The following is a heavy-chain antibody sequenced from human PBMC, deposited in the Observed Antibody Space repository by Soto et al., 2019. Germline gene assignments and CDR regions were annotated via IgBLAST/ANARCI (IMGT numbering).Heavy chain of an antibody. CDR2: IYYSGTM. J-gene: IGHJ4*02. V-gene: IGHV4-39*01. CDR1: GCSISSTNYY. D-gene: IGHD3-22*01. CDR3: ARLLHDSRGYYYFDF. Sequence: QLQLQESGPGLVKPSETLSLTCTVSGCSISSTNYYWGCIRQSPGKGLEWIASIYYSGTMYYNPSLRSRVTMSVDTSKNQFSLKLSSVTAADTAVYYCARLLHDSRGYYYFDFWGQGTLVTVSS.